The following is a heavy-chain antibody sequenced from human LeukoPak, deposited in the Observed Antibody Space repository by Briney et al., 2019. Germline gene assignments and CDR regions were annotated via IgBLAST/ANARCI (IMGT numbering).Heavy chain of an antibody. Sequence: PGRSLRLSCAASGFTFSSYAMHWVRQAPGKGLEWVAVISYDGSNKYYADSVKGRFTISRDNSKNTLYLQMNSPRAEDTAVYYCARTGYSSSWYYFDYWGQGTLVTVSS. CDR2: ISYDGSNK. CDR1: GFTFSSYA. J-gene: IGHJ4*02. CDR3: ARTGYSSSWYYFDY. V-gene: IGHV3-30*04. D-gene: IGHD6-13*01.